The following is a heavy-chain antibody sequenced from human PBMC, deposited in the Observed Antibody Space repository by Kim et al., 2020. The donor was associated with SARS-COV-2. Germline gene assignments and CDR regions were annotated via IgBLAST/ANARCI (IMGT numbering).Heavy chain of an antibody. CDR2: INHSGST. CDR3: ARIPRRYCSSTSCYEQDYYYYSGMDV. CDR1: GGSFSGYY. D-gene: IGHD2-2*01. J-gene: IGHJ6*02. V-gene: IGHV4-34*01. Sequence: SETLSLTCAVYGGSFSGYYWSWIRQPPGKGLEWIGEINHSGSTNYNPSLKSRVTISVDTSKNQFSLKLSSVTAADTAVYYCARIPRRYCSSTSCYEQDYYYYSGMDVWGQGTTVTVSS.